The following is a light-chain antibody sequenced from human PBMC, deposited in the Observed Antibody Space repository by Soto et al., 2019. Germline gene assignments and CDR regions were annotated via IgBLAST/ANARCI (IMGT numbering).Light chain of an antibody. CDR2: KAS. CDR3: QQYNSYPLT. CDR1: QSISSW. J-gene: IGKJ4*01. Sequence: DIQMTQSPSTLSASVGDRVTITCRASQSISSWLAWYHQKSGKAPKLLIYKASSLESGVPSRFSGSGSGTEFTLTISSLQPDDFATYYCQQYNSYPLTFGGGTKVEIK. V-gene: IGKV1-5*03.